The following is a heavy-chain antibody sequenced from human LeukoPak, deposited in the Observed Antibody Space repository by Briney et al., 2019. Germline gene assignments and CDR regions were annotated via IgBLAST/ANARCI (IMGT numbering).Heavy chain of an antibody. J-gene: IGHJ6*04. D-gene: IGHD3-10*02. V-gene: IGHV3-23*01. CDR3: AELGITMIGGV. CDR1: GFTFSDFG. Sequence: GGSLRLSCAASGFTFSDFGMSWVRQAPGKGLEWVSTISDGGSITYYADSVKGRFTISRDNSKNTLFLQMNSLRVEDTAVYYCAELGITMIGGVWGKGTTVTISS. CDR2: ISDGGSIT.